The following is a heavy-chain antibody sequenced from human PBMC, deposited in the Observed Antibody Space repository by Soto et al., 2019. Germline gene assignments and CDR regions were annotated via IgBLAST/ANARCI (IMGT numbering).Heavy chain of an antibody. CDR3: ARALNGGYCSSTSCYRVKYNWFDP. J-gene: IGHJ5*02. D-gene: IGHD2-2*02. CDR1: GGSFSGYY. Sequence: PSETLSLTCAVYGGSFSGYYWSWIRQPPGKGLEWIGEINHSGSTNYNPSLKSRVTISVDTSKNQFSLKLSSVTAADTAVYYCARALNGGYCSSTSCYRVKYNWFDPWGQGTLVTVSS. CDR2: INHSGST. V-gene: IGHV4-34*01.